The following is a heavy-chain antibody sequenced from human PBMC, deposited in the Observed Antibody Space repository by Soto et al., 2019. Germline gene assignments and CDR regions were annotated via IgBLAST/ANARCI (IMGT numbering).Heavy chain of an antibody. CDR2: IKSKTDGGTS. CDR3: TTDGPLGISGWHY. V-gene: IGHV3-15*01. CDR1: GFTFSNAW. Sequence: GGSLRLSCAVSGFTFSNAWMNWVRQAPGKGLEWVGRIKSKTDGGTSDYAAPVKGRFTISRDDSKNTLYLQMNSLKIEDTAVYYCTTDGPLGISGWHYWGQGTLVTVSS. J-gene: IGHJ4*02. D-gene: IGHD6-19*01.